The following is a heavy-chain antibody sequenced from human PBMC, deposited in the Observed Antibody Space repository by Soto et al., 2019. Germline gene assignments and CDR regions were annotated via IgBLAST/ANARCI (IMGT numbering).Heavy chain of an antibody. D-gene: IGHD1-7*01. J-gene: IGHJ4*02. CDR3: ARDLQHLELLSYIDY. V-gene: IGHV3-33*01. CDR2: IWYDGSNK. Sequence: QVQLVESGGGVVQRGRSLRLSCAASGFTFSSYGMHWVRQAPGKGLEWVAVIWYDGSNKYYADSVKGRFTISRDNSKNTLYLQMNSLRAEDTAVYYCARDLQHLELLSYIDYWGQGTLVTVSS. CDR1: GFTFSSYG.